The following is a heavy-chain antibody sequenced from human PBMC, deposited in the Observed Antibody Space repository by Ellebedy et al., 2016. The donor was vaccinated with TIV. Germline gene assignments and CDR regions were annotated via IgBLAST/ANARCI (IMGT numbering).Heavy chain of an antibody. Sequence: PGGSLRLSCAASGFTFSGYEMNWARQAPGKGLEWLSYIDTSGVSTHYADSVKGRFTISRENVKNSVFLHMNSLGVEDTAFYYCAREDDHGDSGWDYWGRGTLVTVSS. D-gene: IGHD4-17*01. V-gene: IGHV3-48*03. CDR1: GFTFSGYE. J-gene: IGHJ4*02. CDR3: AREDDHGDSGWDY. CDR2: IDTSGVST.